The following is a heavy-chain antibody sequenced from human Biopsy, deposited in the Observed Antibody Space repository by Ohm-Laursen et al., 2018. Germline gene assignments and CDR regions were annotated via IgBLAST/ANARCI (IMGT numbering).Heavy chain of an antibody. D-gene: IGHD3-22*01. J-gene: IGHJ4*02. CDR3: ARGSHYYDGSGFYSFDN. CDR2: ISGSGRT. V-gene: IGHV3-23*01. Sequence: SLRLSCAASGFTFSRYAMSWVRQAPGKGLEWVSAISGSGRTYYADSVKGRFTISRDNSKNTLFLQLSSLRAEDTAVYYCARGSHYYDGSGFYSFDNWGQGTLVTVSS. CDR1: GFTFSRYA.